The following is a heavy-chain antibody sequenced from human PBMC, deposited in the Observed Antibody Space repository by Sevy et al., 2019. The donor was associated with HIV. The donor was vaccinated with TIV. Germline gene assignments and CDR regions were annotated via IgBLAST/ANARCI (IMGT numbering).Heavy chain of an antibody. CDR3: AKGGWVSIFGAFDS. J-gene: IGHJ5*01. CDR1: GFSFSHYG. Sequence: GGSLRLSCAASGFSFSHYGMHWVRQAPGKGLEWVTVISYDGRKEYYADSVKGRFTISRDNSKNTLYLQTRSLRDEDTAVYYCAKGGWVSIFGAFDSWGQGTPVTVSS. CDR2: ISYDGRKE. D-gene: IGHD3-3*01. V-gene: IGHV3-30*18.